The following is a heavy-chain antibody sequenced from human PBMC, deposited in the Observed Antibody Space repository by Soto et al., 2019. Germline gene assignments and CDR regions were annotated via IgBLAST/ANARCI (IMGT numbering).Heavy chain of an antibody. Sequence: EVQLVESGGGLVQPGGSLRLSCAASGFTVSSNYMTWVRQAPGKGLEWVSTIYSDGTTYYADSVKGRFTISRDNSKNTLYLQMNSLRAEDTAVYYCARGSSNYNFSGQGTLVTVSS. CDR3: ARGSSNYNF. CDR1: GFTVSSNY. CDR2: IYSDGTT. J-gene: IGHJ4*02. V-gene: IGHV3-53*01. D-gene: IGHD4-4*01.